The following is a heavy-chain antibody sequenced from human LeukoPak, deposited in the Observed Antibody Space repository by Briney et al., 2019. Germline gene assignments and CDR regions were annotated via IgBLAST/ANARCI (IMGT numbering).Heavy chain of an antibody. CDR3: ARVPSIAAHFDY. D-gene: IGHD6-6*01. Sequence: SETLSLTCTVSGGSLSSYYWSWIRQPPGKGPEGIGYIYYSGSTNYNPSLKSRVTISVDTSKNQFSLKLSSVTAADTAVYYCARVPSIAAHFDYWGQGTLVTVSS. CDR2: IYYSGST. V-gene: IGHV4-59*01. J-gene: IGHJ4*02. CDR1: GGSLSSYY.